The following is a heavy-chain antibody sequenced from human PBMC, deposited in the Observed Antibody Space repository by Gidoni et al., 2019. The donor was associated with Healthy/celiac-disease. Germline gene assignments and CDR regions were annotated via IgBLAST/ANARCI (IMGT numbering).Heavy chain of an antibody. Sequence: QVQLQQWGAGLLKPSETLSLTCAVYGGSFSGYYWIWIRQPPGKGLEWIGEINHSGSTNYNPSLKSRVTISVDTSKNQFSLKLSSVTAADTAVYYCARDNDFWSGYSVYYYYGMDVWGQGTTVTVSS. CDR3: ARDNDFWSGYSVYYYYGMDV. CDR2: INHSGST. J-gene: IGHJ6*02. D-gene: IGHD3-3*01. V-gene: IGHV4-34*01. CDR1: GGSFSGYY.